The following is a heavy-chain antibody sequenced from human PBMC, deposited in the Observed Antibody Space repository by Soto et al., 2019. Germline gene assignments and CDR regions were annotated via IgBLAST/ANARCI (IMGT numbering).Heavy chain of an antibody. D-gene: IGHD6-13*01. V-gene: IGHV3-23*01. Sequence: EVQLLESGGGFVQPGGSLRLSCAASGFTFSSYVMTWVRQAPGKGLEWVSGTSGSGGSTYYADPAKGRFTISRDNSKNRLYLQMNSLSAEDTAVYYCAKARGAGSWYALDGFDIWGQGTMVTVSS. CDR3: AKARGAGSWYALDGFDI. CDR1: GFTFSSYV. CDR2: TSGSGGST. J-gene: IGHJ3*02.